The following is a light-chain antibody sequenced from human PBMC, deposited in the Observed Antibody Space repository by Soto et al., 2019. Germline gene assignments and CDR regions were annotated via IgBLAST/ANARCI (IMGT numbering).Light chain of an antibody. CDR1: QSVSTN. J-gene: IGKJ1*01. CDR3: QQYNLWPWT. Sequence: DIVMTQSPATLSVSPGERATLSCRASQSVSTNLAWYQRKPGQAPRLLIHGASTRATGVPARFSGTGSGTEFAPTISSLQSEDLAVYYCQQYNLWPWTFGQGTKVEIK. CDR2: GAS. V-gene: IGKV3-15*01.